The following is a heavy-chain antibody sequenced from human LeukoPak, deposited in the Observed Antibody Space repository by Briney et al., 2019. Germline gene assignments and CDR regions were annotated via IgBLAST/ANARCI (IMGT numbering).Heavy chain of an antibody. Sequence: GGSLRLSCAASGFTFDDYGMSWVRQAPGKGLEWVSGIIWNGGSTGYADSVKGRFTISRDNAKNSLYLQMNSLRAEDTALYYCARGYQQLVRETYYYYYYYMDVWGKGTTVTVSS. V-gene: IGHV3-20*04. CDR2: IIWNGGST. J-gene: IGHJ6*03. CDR1: GFTFDDYG. CDR3: ARGYQQLVRETYYYYYYYMDV. D-gene: IGHD6-6*01.